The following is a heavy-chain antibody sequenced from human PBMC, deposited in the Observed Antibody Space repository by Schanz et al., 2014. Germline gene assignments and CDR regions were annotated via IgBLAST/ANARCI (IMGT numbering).Heavy chain of an antibody. CDR2: VPFDGSQK. Sequence: VQLVESGGGLVQPGGSLRLSCAASGFTFSGYSMNWVRQAPGKGLEWVAFVPFDGSQKFYADSVKGRFTISRDNSKSTLYVEMNSLRVEDTAVYYCAKTLFPGGTQTFGNWGRGTLVTVSS. D-gene: IGHD2-8*02. CDR1: GFTFSGYS. J-gene: IGHJ4*02. CDR3: AKTLFPGGTQTFGN. V-gene: IGHV3-30*02.